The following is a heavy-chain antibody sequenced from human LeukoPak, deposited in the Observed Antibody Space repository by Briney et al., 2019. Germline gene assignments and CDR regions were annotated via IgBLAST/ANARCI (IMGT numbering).Heavy chain of an antibody. D-gene: IGHD3-10*01. J-gene: IGHJ4*02. V-gene: IGHV1-69*04. CDR2: ITPILGIA. CDR3: ATYYYGSGSYPPSYFDY. CDR1: GGTFSSYA. Sequence: SVKVSCKASGGTFSSYAISWVRQAPGQGLEWMGRITPILGIANYAQKFQGRVTITADKSTSTAYMELSSLRSEDTAVYYCATYYYGSGSYPPSYFDYWGQGTLVTVSS.